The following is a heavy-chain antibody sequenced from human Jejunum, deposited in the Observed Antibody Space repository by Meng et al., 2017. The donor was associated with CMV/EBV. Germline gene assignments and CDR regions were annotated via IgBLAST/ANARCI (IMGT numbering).Heavy chain of an antibody. D-gene: IGHD3-10*01. CDR2: MHSGGDT. CDR1: GFSVSYSY. J-gene: IGHJ4*02. CDR3: ARGEGVPPGE. V-gene: IGHV3-66*01. Sequence: VQVVGSGRGVVQAGGSLSLFFAVSGFSVSYSYMDWVRQAPEKGLEWVSVMHSGGDTYYAESVKGRFTISRDDSKNTIYLQMNNLKTEDTALYYCARGEGVPPGEWGQGTLVTVSS.